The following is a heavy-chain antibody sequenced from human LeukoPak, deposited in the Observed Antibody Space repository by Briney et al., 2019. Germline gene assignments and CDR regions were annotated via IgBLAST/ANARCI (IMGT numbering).Heavy chain of an antibody. CDR2: ISDDGSNK. V-gene: IGHV3-30*02. Sequence: PGGSLRLSCTASGFTFTTYGMHSARQAPGKGPDSLAFISDDGSNKSYADSVQGRVTISRDNSKNTLYLQVSSLRAEDTAVYYCAKDSGVVAGHWYFDLWGRGTLVSVSS. D-gene: IGHD3-10*01. CDR3: AKDSGVVAGHWYFDL. J-gene: IGHJ2*01. CDR1: GFTFTTYG.